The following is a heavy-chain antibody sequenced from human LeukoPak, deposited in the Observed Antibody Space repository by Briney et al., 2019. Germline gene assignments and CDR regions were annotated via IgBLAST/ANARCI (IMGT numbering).Heavy chain of an antibody. Sequence: PSETLSLTCTVSGGSISSYYWSWIRQPPGKGLEWIGYIYYSGSTNHNPSLKSRVTISVDTSKNQFSLKLSSVTAADTAVYYCARGELRVDYWGQGTLVTVSS. D-gene: IGHD1-26*01. J-gene: IGHJ4*02. CDR1: GGSISSYY. V-gene: IGHV4-59*01. CDR3: ARGELRVDY. CDR2: IYYSGST.